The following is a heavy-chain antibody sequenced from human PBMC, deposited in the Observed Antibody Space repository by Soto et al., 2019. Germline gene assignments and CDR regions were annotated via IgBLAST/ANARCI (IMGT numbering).Heavy chain of an antibody. J-gene: IGHJ4*02. V-gene: IGHV4-59*01. CDR3: ARDNKSKAVNYFAY. Sequence: SETLSLTCTVSGGSISSYYWSWIRQPPGKGLEWIGYIYYSGSTNYNPSLKSRVTISVDTSKNQFSLKLSSVTAADTAVYYCARDNKSKAVNYFAYWGQGTLVTV. CDR1: GGSISSYY. CDR2: IYYSGST.